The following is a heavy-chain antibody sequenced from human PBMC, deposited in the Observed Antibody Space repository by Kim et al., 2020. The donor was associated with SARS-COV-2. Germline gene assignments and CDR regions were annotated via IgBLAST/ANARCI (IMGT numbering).Heavy chain of an antibody. Sequence: DSVKGRFTLSRDNSKNTLFLQMNSLRADDTAVYYCAKVRVAGSLDAFDIWGQGPMVTVSS. D-gene: IGHD6-19*01. V-gene: IGHV3-23*01. J-gene: IGHJ3*02. CDR3: AKVRVAGSLDAFDI.